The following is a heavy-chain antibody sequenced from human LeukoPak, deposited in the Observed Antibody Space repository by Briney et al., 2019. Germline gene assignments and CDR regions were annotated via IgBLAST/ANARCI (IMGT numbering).Heavy chain of an antibody. V-gene: IGHV3-7*01. CDR3: ARDGCCTSGSCYIDY. J-gene: IGHJ4*02. D-gene: IGHD2-15*01. CDR1: GFTFSRYY. CDR2: IKQDGSEK. Sequence: GGSLRLSCAASGFTFSRYYMSWVRQAPGKGLEWVANIKQDGSEKYYVDSVKGRFTISRDNAKNSLYLQMNSLRVEDTAIYYCARDGCCTSGSCYIDYWGQGTLVTVSS.